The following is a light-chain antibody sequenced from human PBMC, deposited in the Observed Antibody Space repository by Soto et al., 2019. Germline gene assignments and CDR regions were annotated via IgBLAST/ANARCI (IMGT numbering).Light chain of an antibody. CDR2: GAS. CDR1: QSVSSN. J-gene: IGKJ2*01. Sequence: EIVLTQSPATLSVSPGERATLSCRASQSVSSNLAWYQQKPGQAPRLLIYGASTRATGIPARFSGSGSGTEFTLTISSLQSEDSAVYYRQQINTWPPMYTFGQGTTVEIK. V-gene: IGKV3-15*01. CDR3: QQINTWPPMYT.